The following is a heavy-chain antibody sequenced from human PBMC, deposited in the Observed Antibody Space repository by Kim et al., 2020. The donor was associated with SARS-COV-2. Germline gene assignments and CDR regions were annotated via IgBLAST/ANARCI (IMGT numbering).Heavy chain of an antibody. Sequence: VGGRFTTSRDNSKNTVYLQMNSLRAEDTALYYCARDASPMRGAQGGATGDWGQGTLVTVSS. D-gene: IGHD1-26*01. CDR3: ARDASPMRGAQGGATGD. V-gene: IGHV3-23*03. J-gene: IGHJ4*02.